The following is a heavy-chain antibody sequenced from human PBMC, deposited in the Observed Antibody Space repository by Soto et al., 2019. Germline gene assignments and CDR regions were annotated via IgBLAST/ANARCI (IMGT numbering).Heavy chain of an antibody. CDR2: IYYSGST. D-gene: IGHD4-17*01. J-gene: IGHJ4*02. CDR1: GGYIGSGDGY. Sequence: SETKSLTNTVSGGYIGSGDGYWRWKKQPPGKGLEWIGYIYYSGSTNYNPSLKSRVTISVDTSRNQFSLELSSVTAADTAVYYRVRQPYGAYRYLFDKWGQGTPVTVSS. CDR3: VRQPYGAYRYLFDK. V-gene: IGHV4-61*08.